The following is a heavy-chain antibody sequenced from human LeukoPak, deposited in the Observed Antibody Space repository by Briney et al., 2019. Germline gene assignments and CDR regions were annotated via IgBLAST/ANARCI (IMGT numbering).Heavy chain of an antibody. CDR3: AKAFVVVVAAHYFDY. Sequence: GGSLRLSCATSGFTFSVYAMSWVRQAPGKGLEWVSTISDSGGSTYYADSVKGRFTISRGNSKNTLYLLMNELSAEDTAVYYCAKAFVVVVAAHYFDYWGQGTLVTVSS. CDR1: GFTFSVYA. D-gene: IGHD2-15*01. CDR2: ISDSGGST. J-gene: IGHJ4*02. V-gene: IGHV3-23*01.